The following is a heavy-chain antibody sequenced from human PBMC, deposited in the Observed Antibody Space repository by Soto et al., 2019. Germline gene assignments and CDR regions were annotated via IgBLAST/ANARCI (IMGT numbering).Heavy chain of an antibody. J-gene: IGHJ6*02. CDR2: IKSKTDGGTT. D-gene: IGHD2-21*01. CDR1: GFTFSNAW. V-gene: IGHV3-15*01. CDR3: TTVSVANIYYYYGMDV. Sequence: GGSLRLSCAGSGFTFSNAWMSWVRQAPGKGLEWVGRIKSKTDGGTTDYAAPVKGRFTISRDDSKNTLYLQMNSLKTEDTAVYYCTTVSVANIYYYYGMDVWGQGTTVTVSS.